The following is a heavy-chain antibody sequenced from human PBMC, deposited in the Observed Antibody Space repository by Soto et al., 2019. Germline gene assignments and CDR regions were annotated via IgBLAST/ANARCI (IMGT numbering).Heavy chain of an antibody. J-gene: IGHJ4*02. CDR3: ARGGGYDSFDF. CDR1: GGSFRNYY. V-gene: IGHV4-34*10. Sequence: SGTLSRTRGVYGGSFRNYYWIWVRQPPEKGLEWLGYIGHLETTYYNPSFKSRLSLSIDRTRNQFSLSLSSMTAADKAVYYCARGGGYDSFDFWGQGIQVTVSS. CDR2: IGHLETT. D-gene: IGHD2-15*01.